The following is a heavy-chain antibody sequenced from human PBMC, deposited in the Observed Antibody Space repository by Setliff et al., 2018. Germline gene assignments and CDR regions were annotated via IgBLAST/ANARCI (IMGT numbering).Heavy chain of an antibody. J-gene: IGHJ6*03. D-gene: IGHD3-22*01. CDR3: ATNPRKGRSGGYYYDDPYYFYMDV. CDR1: GFTFSTYS. Sequence: PGGSLRLSCAASGFTFSTYSINWVRQAPGKGPEWIAYISSRSNTIYYADSVKGRFTISRDNAKNSLYLQLNSLRAEDTAVYYCATNPRKGRSGGYYYDDPYYFYMDVWGKGTTVTVSS. V-gene: IGHV3-48*01. CDR2: ISSRSNTI.